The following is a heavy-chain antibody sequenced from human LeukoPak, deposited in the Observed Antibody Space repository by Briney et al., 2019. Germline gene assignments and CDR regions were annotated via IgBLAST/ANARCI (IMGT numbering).Heavy chain of an antibody. Sequence: ASVKISCKASGYTFTSYGTNWVRQATGQGLEWMGWMNPNSGNTGYAQKLQGRVTMTTDTSTSTAYMELRSLRSDDTAVYYCARVRTVLSWFDPWGQGTLVTVSS. D-gene: IGHD2-8*01. CDR1: GYTFTSYG. CDR3: ARVRTVLSWFDP. V-gene: IGHV1-8*01. CDR2: MNPNSGNT. J-gene: IGHJ5*02.